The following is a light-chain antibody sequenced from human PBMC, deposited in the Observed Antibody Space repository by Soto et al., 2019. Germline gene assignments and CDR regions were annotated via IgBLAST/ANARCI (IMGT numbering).Light chain of an antibody. CDR3: VLYVGSGISV. CDR1: SGSVSTNYY. V-gene: IGLV8-61*01. J-gene: IGLJ2*01. CDR2: STN. Sequence: QTVVTQEPSFSVSPGGTVTLTCGLSSGSVSTNYYPNWYQQTPGQAPRTLIYSTNTRSSGVPDRFSGSILGNKAALTITGAKADEESDYYCVLYVGSGISVSGGGTKVTVL.